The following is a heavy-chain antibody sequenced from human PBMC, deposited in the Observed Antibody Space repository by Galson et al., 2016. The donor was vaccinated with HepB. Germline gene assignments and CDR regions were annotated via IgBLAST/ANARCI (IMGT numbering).Heavy chain of an antibody. CDR3: ARDLSWGTYYDQGDF. J-gene: IGHJ4*02. CDR2: ISGSATSI. D-gene: IGHD3-10*01. CDR1: RFTFRNYA. Sequence: SLRLSCAASRFTFRNYAMNWVRQAPGKGPEWVSSISGSATSIYYAESVKGRLSISRDNARNRLYWHMKGLRVADTAVYYCARDLSWGTYYDQGDFWGQGTLVAVSS. V-gene: IGHV3-23*01.